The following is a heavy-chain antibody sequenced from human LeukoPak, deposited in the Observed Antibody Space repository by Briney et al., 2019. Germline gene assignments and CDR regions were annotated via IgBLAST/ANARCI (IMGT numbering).Heavy chain of an antibody. CDR2: ISYDGSNK. CDR1: GFTFSNYA. D-gene: IGHD6-13*01. CDR3: ARDLGQQLVFFDY. V-gene: IGHV3-30*04. J-gene: IGHJ4*02. Sequence: GGSLRLSCAASGFTFSNYALHWVRQAPGKGLEWVAFISYDGSNKYYADSVKGRFTISRDNSKNTLYLQMNSLRAEDTAVYYCARDLGQQLVFFDYWGQGTLVTVSS.